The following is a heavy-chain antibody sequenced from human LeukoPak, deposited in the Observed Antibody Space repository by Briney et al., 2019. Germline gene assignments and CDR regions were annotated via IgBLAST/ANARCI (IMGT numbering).Heavy chain of an antibody. J-gene: IGHJ3*02. V-gene: IGHV4-31*03. CDR3: ARAQARARFFDI. CDR1: GGSISSGGYY. Sequence: PSETLSLTCTVSGGSISSGGYYWSWIRQHPGNGLEWIGYIYYSGSTYSNPSLKSRVTISVDTSKNQFSLKLSSVTAADTAVYYCARAQARARFFDIWGQGTMVTVSS. CDR2: IYYSGST. D-gene: IGHD3-3*01.